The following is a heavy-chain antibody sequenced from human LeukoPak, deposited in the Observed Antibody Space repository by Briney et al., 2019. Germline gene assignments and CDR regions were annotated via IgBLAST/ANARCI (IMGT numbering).Heavy chain of an antibody. Sequence: GRSLRLSCAASGFTFSTYGMHWVRQAPGKGLEWVAVIAYDGSNKYYADSVKGRFTISRDNSKNTVYLQMNSLRAEDTAVYYCAKEVASAGLDYWAREPWSPSPQ. D-gene: IGHD6-19*01. V-gene: IGHV3-30*18. CDR1: GFTFSTYG. CDR3: AKEVASAGLDY. J-gene: IGHJ4*02. CDR2: IAYDGSNK.